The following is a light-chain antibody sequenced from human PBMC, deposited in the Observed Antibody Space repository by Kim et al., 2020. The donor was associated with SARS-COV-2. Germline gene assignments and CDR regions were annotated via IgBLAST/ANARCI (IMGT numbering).Light chain of an antibody. CDR3: AAWDDSLSGVI. V-gene: IGLV1-47*02. CDR1: RSNLGNNY. Sequence: GQRATISCSGSRSNLGNNYVSWYQQLPGTAPRLLIYSNYQRPSGVPDRFSGSKSGTSASLAISGLRSEDEADYYCAAWDDSLSGVIFGGGTKLTVL. CDR2: SNY. J-gene: IGLJ2*01.